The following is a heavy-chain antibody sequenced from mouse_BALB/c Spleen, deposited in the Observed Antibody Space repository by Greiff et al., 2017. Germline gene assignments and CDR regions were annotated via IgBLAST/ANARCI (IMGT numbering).Heavy chain of an antibody. CDR2: IDPANGNT. Sequence: DVQLQESGAELVKPGASVKLSCTASGFNIKDTYMHWVKQRPEQGLEWIGRIDPANGNTKYDPKFQGKATITADTSSNTAYLQLSSLTSEDTAVYYCARSRTATFFDYWGQGTTLTVSS. CDR3: ARSRTATFFDY. J-gene: IGHJ2*01. D-gene: IGHD1-2*01. V-gene: IGHV14-3*02. CDR1: GFNIKDTY.